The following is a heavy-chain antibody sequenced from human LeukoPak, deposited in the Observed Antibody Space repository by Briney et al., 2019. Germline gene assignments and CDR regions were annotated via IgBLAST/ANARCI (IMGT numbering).Heavy chain of an antibody. CDR2: ISSSSSYI. D-gene: IGHD6-13*01. Sequence: GGSLRLSCAASGFTFSSYAMSWVRQAPGKGLEWVSSISSSSSYIYYADSVKGQFTISRDNAKNSLYLQMNSLRAEDTAVYYCAGPSGSSWDGMDVWGQGTTVTVSS. J-gene: IGHJ6*02. V-gene: IGHV3-21*01. CDR1: GFTFSSYA. CDR3: AGPSGSSWDGMDV.